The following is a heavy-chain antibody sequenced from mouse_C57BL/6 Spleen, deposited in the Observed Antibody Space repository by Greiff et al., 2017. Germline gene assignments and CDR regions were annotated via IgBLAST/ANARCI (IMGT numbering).Heavy chain of an antibody. Sequence: QVQLQQPGAELVKPGASVKLSCKASGYTFTSYWMQWVKQRPGQGLEWIGEIDPSDSYTNSTQKFKGKATLTVDTSSSTAYMQLSSLTSEDSAVYYCARCLISTGIAYWGQGTLVTVAA. CDR2: IDPSDSYT. CDR3: ARCLISTGIAY. CDR1: GYTFTSYW. J-gene: IGHJ3*01. D-gene: IGHD1-1*01. V-gene: IGHV1-50*01.